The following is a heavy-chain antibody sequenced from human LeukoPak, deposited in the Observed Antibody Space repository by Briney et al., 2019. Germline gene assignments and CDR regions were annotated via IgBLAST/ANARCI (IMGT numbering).Heavy chain of an antibody. Sequence: ASVKVSCKASGYTFTSYAMNWVRQAPGQGLEWMGWINTNTGNPTYAQGFTGRFVFSLDTSVSTAYLQISSLKAEDTAVYYCAREYFGLRLEPHYYYYGMDVWGQGTTVTVSS. CDR2: INTNTGNP. V-gene: IGHV7-4-1*02. J-gene: IGHJ6*02. CDR1: GYTFTSYA. D-gene: IGHD5-12*01. CDR3: AREYFGLRLEPHYYYYGMDV.